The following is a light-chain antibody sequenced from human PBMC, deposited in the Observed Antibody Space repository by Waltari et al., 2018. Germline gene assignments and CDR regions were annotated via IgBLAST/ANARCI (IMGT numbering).Light chain of an antibody. J-gene: IGKJ3*01. Sequence: EIVLTQSPATLSLSPGERATLSCRASQSVSSYLAWYQQKPGQAPRLLIDDASNRATGIPARFSGSGSGTDFTITISSLEPEDFAVYYCQQRSNWPFFTFGPGTKVDIK. CDR3: QQRSNWPFFT. V-gene: IGKV3-11*01. CDR2: DAS. CDR1: QSVSSY.